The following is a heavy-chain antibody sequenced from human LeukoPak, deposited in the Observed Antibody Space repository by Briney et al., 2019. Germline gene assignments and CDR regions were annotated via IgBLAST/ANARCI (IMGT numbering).Heavy chain of an antibody. CDR2: IYPGDSDT. J-gene: IGHJ4*01. CDR3: ARRYCSGGRCYYFDY. Sequence: PGESLKISCKGSGYSFASHWIGWVHQMPGKGLEWMGIIYPGDSDTRYSPSFQGQVTISADKSISTAYLQWSSLKASDTAMYYCARRYCSGGRCYYFDYWGHGALVTVSS. V-gene: IGHV5-51*07. CDR1: GYSFASHW. D-gene: IGHD2-15*01.